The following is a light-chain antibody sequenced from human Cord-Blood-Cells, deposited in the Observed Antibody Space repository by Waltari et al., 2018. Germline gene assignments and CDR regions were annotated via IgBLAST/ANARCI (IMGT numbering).Light chain of an antibody. Sequence: DIQMTQSPSSLSAAVGDRVTITCRASQSISSYLNWYQQKPGKAPKLLIYAAFSLQSGVPSRFSGSGSRTDFTLTISSLQPEDFATYNCQQSYSTPWTFGQGP. CDR2: AAF. CDR3: QQSYSTPWT. V-gene: IGKV1-39*01. CDR1: QSISSY. J-gene: IGKJ1*01.